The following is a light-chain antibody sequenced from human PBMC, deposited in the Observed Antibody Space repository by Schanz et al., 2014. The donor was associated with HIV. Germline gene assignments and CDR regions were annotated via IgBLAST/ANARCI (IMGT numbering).Light chain of an antibody. CDR3: AAWDDNLNGPV. CDR1: RSNIGSNT. CDR2: SHN. V-gene: IGLV1-44*01. Sequence: QAVVTQPPSASGTPGQRVTISCSGSRSNIGSNTVNWYQQLPGTAPKLLIYSHNQRPSGVPDRFSGSKSGTSASLAISGLQSEDEATYYCAAWDDNLNGPVFGGGTKLTVL. J-gene: IGLJ2*01.